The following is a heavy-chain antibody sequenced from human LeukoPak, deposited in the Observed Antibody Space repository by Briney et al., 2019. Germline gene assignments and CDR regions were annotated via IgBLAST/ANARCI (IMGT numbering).Heavy chain of an antibody. J-gene: IGHJ4*02. V-gene: IGHV4-59*01. D-gene: IGHD3-22*01. Sequence: SETLSLTCTVSGGSISSYYWSWIRQPPGKGLEWIGYIYYSGSTNYNPSLKSRVTISVDTSKNQFSLKLSSVTAADTAVYYCASTTYYYDSSGYYYRETFDYWGQGTLVTVSS. CDR1: GGSISSYY. CDR2: IYYSGST. CDR3: ASTTYYYDSSGYYYRETFDY.